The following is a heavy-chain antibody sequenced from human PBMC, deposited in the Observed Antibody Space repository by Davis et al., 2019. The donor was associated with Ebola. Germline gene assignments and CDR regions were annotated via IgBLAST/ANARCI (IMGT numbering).Heavy chain of an antibody. CDR3: ARDVGGRAGY. J-gene: IGHJ4*02. CDR2: LSGSGDST. CDR1: GVPLSSCA. V-gene: IGHV3-23*01. Sequence: GESLKISCAASGVPLSSCAMNWVRQAPGKGLEWVSSLSGSGDSTYYAGSVKGRFTISRDNSKNTLSLQMNSLRADDTAVDYCARDVGGRAGYWGQGTLVTVSS.